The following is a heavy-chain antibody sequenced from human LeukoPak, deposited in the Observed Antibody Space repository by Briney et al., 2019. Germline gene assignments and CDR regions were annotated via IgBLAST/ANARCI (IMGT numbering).Heavy chain of an antibody. Sequence: GESLKISCKGSGDTFTTYWIGWVRQMPGKGLEWMGIIYPDDSDTRYSPSFQGQVTISADKSINTAYLQWSSLKASDTAMYYCARRCRSGLAAVGHLLDYWGQGTLVTVSS. CDR2: IYPDDSDT. V-gene: IGHV5-51*01. CDR3: ARRCRSGLAAVGHLLDY. CDR1: GDTFTTYW. J-gene: IGHJ4*02. D-gene: IGHD6-13*01.